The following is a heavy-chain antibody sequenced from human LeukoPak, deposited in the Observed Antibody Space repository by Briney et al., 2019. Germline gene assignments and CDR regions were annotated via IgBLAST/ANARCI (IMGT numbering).Heavy chain of an antibody. V-gene: IGHV1-18*01. CDR3: AREGLKYYDFWSGYTLVGYFDY. CDR2: ISAYNGNT. D-gene: IGHD3-3*01. J-gene: IGHJ4*02. Sequence: ASVKVSCKASGYTFTSYGISWARQAPGQGLEWMGWISAYNGNTNYAQKLQGRVTMTTDTSTSTAYMELRSLRSDDTAVYYCAREGLKYYDFWSGYTLVGYFDYWGQGTLVTVSS. CDR1: GYTFTSYG.